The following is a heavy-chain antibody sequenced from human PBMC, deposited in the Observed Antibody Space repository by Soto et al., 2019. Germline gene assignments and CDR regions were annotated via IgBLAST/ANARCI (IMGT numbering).Heavy chain of an antibody. Sequence: SETLSLTCTVSGGSISSSSYYWGWIRQPPGKGLEWIGSIYYSGSTYYNPSLKSRVTISVDTSKNQFSLKLSSVTAADTAVYYCAGDYGDDEENWFDPWGQGTLVTVSS. J-gene: IGHJ5*02. V-gene: IGHV4-39*01. CDR3: AGDYGDDEENWFDP. CDR2: IYYSGST. CDR1: GGSISSSSYY. D-gene: IGHD4-17*01.